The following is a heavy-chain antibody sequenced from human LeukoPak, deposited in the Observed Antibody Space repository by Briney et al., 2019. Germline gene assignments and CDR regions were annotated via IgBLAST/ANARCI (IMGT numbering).Heavy chain of an antibody. CDR3: AKCGGNSGYDAIEIDY. J-gene: IGHJ4*02. D-gene: IGHD5-12*01. CDR2: ISDSGGST. CDR1: GFTFSIYA. V-gene: IGHV3-23*01. Sequence: GGSLRLSCAASGFTFSIYAMSWVRQAPGKGLEWVSAISDSGGSTYYADSVKGRFTISRDNSKNTFYLQMNSLRAEDTAVYYCAKCGGNSGYDAIEIDYWGQGTLVTVSS.